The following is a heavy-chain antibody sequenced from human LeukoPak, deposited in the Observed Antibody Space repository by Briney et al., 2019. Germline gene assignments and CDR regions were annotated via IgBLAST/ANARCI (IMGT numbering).Heavy chain of an antibody. D-gene: IGHD6-6*01. CDR2: IYTSGST. J-gene: IGHJ4*02. CDR1: GGSISSGSYY. V-gene: IGHV4-61*02. CDR3: ARVSGAWRPGSSSSVGLFDY. Sequence: SETLSLTCTVSGGSISSGSYYWSWIRQPAGKGLEWIGRIYTSGSTNYNPSLKSRVTISVDTSKNQFSLKLSSVTAADTAVYYCARVSGAWRPGSSSSVGLFDYWGQGTLVTVSS.